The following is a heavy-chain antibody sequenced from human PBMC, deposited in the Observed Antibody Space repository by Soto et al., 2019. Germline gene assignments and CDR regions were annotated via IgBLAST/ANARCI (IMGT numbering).Heavy chain of an antibody. Sequence: GSLKHASASSGVTFSTFGMHWVRQAPGTGPEWVAVIADDGNKKEYADSGRGRFTIARDNSTTTMYLQMERLRAEDTGVYYCAKGITGNPFDYWGQGTVVTVSS. J-gene: IGHJ4*02. CDR1: GVTFSTFG. CDR3: AKGITGNPFDY. CDR2: IADDGNKK. D-gene: IGHD1-20*01. V-gene: IGHV3-30*18.